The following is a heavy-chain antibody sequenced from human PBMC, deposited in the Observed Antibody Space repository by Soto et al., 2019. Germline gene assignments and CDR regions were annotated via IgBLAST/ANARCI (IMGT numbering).Heavy chain of an antibody. V-gene: IGHV4-34*01. Sequence: SETLSLTCAVYGGSFSGYYWSWICQPPGKGLEWIGEINHSGSTNYNPSLKSRVTISVDTSKNQFSLKLSSVTAADTAVYYCASGIRYFDQYYYYMDVWGKGTTVTVSS. CDR3: ASGIRYFDQYYYYMDV. CDR1: GGSFSGYY. D-gene: IGHD3-9*01. J-gene: IGHJ6*03. CDR2: INHSGST.